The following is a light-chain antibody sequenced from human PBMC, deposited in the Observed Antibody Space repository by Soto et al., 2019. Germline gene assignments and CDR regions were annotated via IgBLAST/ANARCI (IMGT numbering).Light chain of an antibody. J-gene: IGKJ5*01. CDR2: RTS. CDR3: QQYHNWPIT. Sequence: EIVLTQSPATLSVSPGERAILSCRASQSVSINLAWYHQKPGQAPRLLIHRTSTRATDIPARFTGSGSETEFTLTISSLQSEDFAVYYCQQYHNWPITFGQGTRLEIK. V-gene: IGKV3D-15*01. CDR1: QSVSIN.